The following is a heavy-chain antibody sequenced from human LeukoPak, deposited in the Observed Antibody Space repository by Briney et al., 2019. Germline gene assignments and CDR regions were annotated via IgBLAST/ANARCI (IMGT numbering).Heavy chain of an antibody. D-gene: IGHD5-18*01. CDR3: AKPRYSYGDSPRADDFDI. J-gene: IGHJ3*02. CDR1: GYTFTSYD. CDR2: MNPNSGNT. Sequence: ASVKVSCKASGYTFTSYDINWVRQATGQGLEWMGWMNPNSGNTGYAQKFQGRVTMTRNTSISTAYMELSSLRSEDTAVYYCAKPRYSYGDSPRADDFDIWGQGTVVTVSS. V-gene: IGHV1-8*01.